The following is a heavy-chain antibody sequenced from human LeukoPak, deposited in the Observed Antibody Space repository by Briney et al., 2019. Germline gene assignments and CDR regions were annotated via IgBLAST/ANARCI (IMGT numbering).Heavy chain of an antibody. J-gene: IGHJ6*03. Sequence: GRSLRLSCAASGFIFSNFAMHWVRQAPGKGLEGVALISYDGSHTYYADSMKGRFTISRDNSRNVLYLQMTGLRGDDSAVYYCAREEQELGRDYYYYMDVWGKGTTVTVSS. CDR1: GFIFSNFA. CDR2: ISYDGSHT. D-gene: IGHD6-13*01. V-gene: IGHV3-30*01. CDR3: AREEQELGRDYYYYMDV.